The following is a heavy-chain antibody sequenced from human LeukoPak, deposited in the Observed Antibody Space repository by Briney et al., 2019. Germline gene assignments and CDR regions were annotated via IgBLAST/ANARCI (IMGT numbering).Heavy chain of an antibody. D-gene: IGHD6-6*01. J-gene: IGHJ4*02. CDR1: GFTFSIYL. CDR3: ARIRPGNYFDY. CDR2: IKEDGSEE. Sequence: GGSLRLSCTAPGFTFSIYLLSSVRQAPGKGLEWVDSIKEDGSEEHYVDSVKGRFTISIENARNSVHVQMNSLRAEDTAVYFCARIRPGNYFDYWGQGALVTVSS. V-gene: IGHV3-7*01.